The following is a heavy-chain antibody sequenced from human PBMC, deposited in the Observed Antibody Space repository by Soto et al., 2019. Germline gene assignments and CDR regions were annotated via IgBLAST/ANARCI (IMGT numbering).Heavy chain of an antibody. CDR2: IYYSGST. Sequence: SETLSLTCTVSGGSISSGDYYWSWIRQPPGKDLEWIGYIYYSGSTYYNPSLKSRVTIAVDTSKNQFSLKRSSVTAADTAVYYCARGGDTAMEYYYYYYGMDVWGQGTTVTVSS. CDR1: GGSISSGDYY. D-gene: IGHD5-18*01. J-gene: IGHJ6*02. CDR3: ARGGDTAMEYYYYYYGMDV. V-gene: IGHV4-30-4*01.